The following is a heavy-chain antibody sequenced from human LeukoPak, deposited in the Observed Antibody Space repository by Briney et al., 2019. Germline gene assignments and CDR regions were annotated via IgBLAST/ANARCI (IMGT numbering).Heavy chain of an antibody. CDR3: ATYPRWDDAFDI. Sequence: ASVKVSCKASGYTFTGYYMHWVRQAPGQGLEWMGWINPNSGGTNYAQKFQGRVTMTRDTSISTAYMELSRLRSEDTAVYYCATYPRWDDAFDIWGQGTMVTVSS. J-gene: IGHJ3*02. D-gene: IGHD1-26*01. V-gene: IGHV1-2*02. CDR2: INPNSGGT. CDR1: GYTFTGYY.